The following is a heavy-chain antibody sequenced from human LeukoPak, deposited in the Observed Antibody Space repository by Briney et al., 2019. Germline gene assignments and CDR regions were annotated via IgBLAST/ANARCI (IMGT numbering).Heavy chain of an antibody. CDR3: ARDSPSSGWLVV. Sequence: SETLSLTCTVSGGSISSYYWSWIRQPAGKGLEWIGRIYTSGSTNYNPSLKSRVTMSVDTSKNQFSLKLSSVTAADTAEYYCARDSPSSGWLVVWGQGTLVTVSS. J-gene: IGHJ4*02. CDR2: IYTSGST. CDR1: GGSISSYY. D-gene: IGHD6-19*01. V-gene: IGHV4-4*07.